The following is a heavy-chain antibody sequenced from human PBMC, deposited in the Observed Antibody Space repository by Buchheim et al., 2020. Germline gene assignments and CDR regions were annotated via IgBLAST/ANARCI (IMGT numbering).Heavy chain of an antibody. D-gene: IGHD2/OR15-2a*01. V-gene: IGHV1-2*02. J-gene: IGHJ4*02. Sequence: QVRLVQSGAAVKKPGTSVKVSCKTSGYTFTGYVLHWVRQAPGQGLEWMGWITTHNGGTERAQKFQGRVTLTRDTSMSTAYMELSGLMSDDTAIYYCARGQDLYAPYFDYWGQGTL. CDR2: ITTHNGGT. CDR1: GYTFTGYV. CDR3: ARGQDLYAPYFDY.